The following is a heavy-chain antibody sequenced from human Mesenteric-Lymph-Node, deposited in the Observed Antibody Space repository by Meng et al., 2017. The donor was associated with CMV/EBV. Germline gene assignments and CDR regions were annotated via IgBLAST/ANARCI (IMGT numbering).Heavy chain of an antibody. D-gene: IGHD6-25*01. CDR1: GFTPHDYS. Sequence: SLKISCVASGFTPHDYSMHWLRHVPGKGLEWVSGISWNSDVVRYADSVKGRFTISRDNAKNSLYLQMNSLRAEDTALYYCAKSARRDYFDYWGQGTLVTVSS. CDR2: ISWNSDVV. CDR3: AKSARRDYFDY. V-gene: IGHV3-9*02. J-gene: IGHJ4*02.